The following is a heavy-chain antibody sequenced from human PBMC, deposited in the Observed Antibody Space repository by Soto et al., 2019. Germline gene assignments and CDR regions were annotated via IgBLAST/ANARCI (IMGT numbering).Heavy chain of an antibody. J-gene: IGHJ4*02. CDR3: ARDLDGSGSYYTDY. Sequence: QVQLVQSGAEVKNPGTSVKVSCKTSGYTFTSAGISCVRQAPGQGLEWMGWISTYNGNTKYAQKVQGRVTMTTDTSTSTAYMELRSLTSDDTAVYYCARDLDGSGSYYTDYWGQGTLVTVAA. CDR2: ISTYNGNT. D-gene: IGHD3-10*01. CDR1: GYTFTSAG. V-gene: IGHV1-18*01.